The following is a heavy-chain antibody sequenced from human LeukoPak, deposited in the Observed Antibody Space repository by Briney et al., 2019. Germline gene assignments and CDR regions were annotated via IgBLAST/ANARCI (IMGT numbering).Heavy chain of an antibody. V-gene: IGHV4-34*01. CDR3: ARGRVKGIVVVVAATCWDY. J-gene: IGHJ4*02. CDR1: GGSFSGYY. D-gene: IGHD2-15*01. CDR2: INHSGST. Sequence: SETLSLTCAVYGGSFSGYYWSWIRQPPGKGLEWIGEINHSGSTNYNPSLKSRVTISVDTSKNQFSLKLSSVTAADTAVYYCARGRVKGIVVVVAATCWDYWGQGTLVTVSS.